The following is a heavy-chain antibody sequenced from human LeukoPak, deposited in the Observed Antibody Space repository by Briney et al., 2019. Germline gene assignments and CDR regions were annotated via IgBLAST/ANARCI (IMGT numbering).Heavy chain of an antibody. D-gene: IGHD2-15*01. J-gene: IGHJ4*02. V-gene: IGHV4-39*07. CDR2: IYYSGRT. CDR3: ARMDCRGGSCSFDY. CDR1: GGSISSSTYY. Sequence: SETLSLTRTVPGGSISSSTYYWGWIRQPPGEGLEWMGSIYYSGRTYYNPSLKSRVTISVDTSKNQFSLKLSSVTAADTAVYYCARMDCRGGSCSFDYWGQGTLVTVSS.